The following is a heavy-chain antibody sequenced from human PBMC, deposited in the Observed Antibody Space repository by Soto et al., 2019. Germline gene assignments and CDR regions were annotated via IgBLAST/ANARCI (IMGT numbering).Heavy chain of an antibody. CDR2: ISWDGGSV. Sequence: EVQLVESGGGLVQPGKSLRLSCVASGFSLDEYAMHWVRQAPGKGLEWVSGISWDGGSVAYVDSVKGRFTISRDNAKNSMYLKMNSLRVEDTALYYCAKDWGLRWGELSSRFGPWGQGTLVTVSS. CDR1: GFSLDEYA. V-gene: IGHV3-9*01. CDR3: AKDWGLRWGELSSRFGP. D-gene: IGHD3-16*02. J-gene: IGHJ5*02.